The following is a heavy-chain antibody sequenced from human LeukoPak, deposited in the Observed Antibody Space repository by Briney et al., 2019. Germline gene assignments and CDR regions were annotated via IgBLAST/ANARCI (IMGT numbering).Heavy chain of an antibody. V-gene: IGHV1-46*03. CDR2: INPSGGTT. CDR1: GYTFTSNY. CDR3: TRGVGVTTFGVGCQASDI. J-gene: IGHJ3*02. D-gene: IGHD3-3*01. Sequence: GASVKVSCKASGYTFTSNYMYWVRQAPGRGLEWMGIINPSGGTTRCAQKFQGRVTMTRDTSTSTLYMELSSLRSEDTAVYYCTRGVGVTTFGVGCQASDIWGQGTMVTVSS.